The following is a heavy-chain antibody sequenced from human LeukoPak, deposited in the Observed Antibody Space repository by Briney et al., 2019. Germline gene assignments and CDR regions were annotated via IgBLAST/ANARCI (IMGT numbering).Heavy chain of an antibody. CDR2: IYYSGST. Sequence: SETLSLTCTVSGGSISSSSYYWGWIRQPPGKGLEWIGSIYYSGSTYYNPSHKSRVTISVDTSKNQFSLKLSSVTAADTAVYYCARDGGFHDYGDYVIIYWGQGTLVTVSS. CDR1: GGSISSSSYY. D-gene: IGHD4-17*01. V-gene: IGHV4-39*07. CDR3: ARDGGFHDYGDYVIIY. J-gene: IGHJ4*02.